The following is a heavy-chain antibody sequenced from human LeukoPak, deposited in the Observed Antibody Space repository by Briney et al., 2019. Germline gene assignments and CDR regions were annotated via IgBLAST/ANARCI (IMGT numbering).Heavy chain of an antibody. CDR1: RFTLSTYA. Sequence: GSLRLSCSASRFTLSTYAMHWVRQAPGKGVEQVSGIRGNGGSTYYADSVKGRFTICRDTSTNAPYLQMSSLRLEDTAVYYCVRGALFLWFGEGWYGIVVWGQGATVTVSS. CDR3: VRGALFLWFGEGWYGIVV. CDR2: IRGNGGST. D-gene: IGHD3-10*01. V-gene: IGHV3-64D*06. J-gene: IGHJ6*02.